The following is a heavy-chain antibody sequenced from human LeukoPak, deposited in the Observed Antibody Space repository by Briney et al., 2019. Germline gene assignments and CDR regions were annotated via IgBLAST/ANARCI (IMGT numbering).Heavy chain of an antibody. Sequence: SETLSLTCTVSGGSISGSYWSWIRQPAGKGLEWIGHIYTSGNTNYNPSLKSRVTISVDTSKNQFSLKLSSVTAADTAVYYCARRQRTYDSSGYYLWASGWFDPWGQGTLVTVSS. CDR3: ARRQRTYDSSGYYLWASGWFDP. J-gene: IGHJ5*02. D-gene: IGHD3-22*01. V-gene: IGHV4-4*07. CDR2: IYTSGNT. CDR1: GGSISGSY.